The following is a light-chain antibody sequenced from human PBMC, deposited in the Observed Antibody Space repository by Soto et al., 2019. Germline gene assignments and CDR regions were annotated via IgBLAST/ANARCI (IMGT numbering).Light chain of an antibody. V-gene: IGLV1-44*01. J-gene: IGLJ3*02. CDR1: SSNIGSRT. Sequence: QSVLTQTPSASGTPGQRITISCSGSSSNIGSRTVNWYQQFPGTAPKVLIYSNTQRPSGVPDRFSASKSGTTASLAISGLQSEDDADYYWAAWDDSLNGHVFGGGTKLTVL. CDR3: AAWDDSLNGHV. CDR2: SNT.